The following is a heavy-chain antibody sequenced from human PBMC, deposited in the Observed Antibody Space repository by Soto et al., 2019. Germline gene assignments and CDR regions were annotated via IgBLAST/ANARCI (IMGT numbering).Heavy chain of an antibody. CDR3: ALRSMAVVPEY. J-gene: IGHJ4*02. Sequence: QVQLQESGPGLVKPSETLSLTCAVSGDSISSYYCMWIRQPPGKGLESIGYLYYGRSANYNPSLKSPVTLSVYTSTNQCSLTLSSMTAADTAVYYCALRSMAVVPEYWGQGTLVTVSS. CDR1: GDSISSYY. CDR2: LYYGRSA. D-gene: IGHD3-22*01. V-gene: IGHV4-59*01.